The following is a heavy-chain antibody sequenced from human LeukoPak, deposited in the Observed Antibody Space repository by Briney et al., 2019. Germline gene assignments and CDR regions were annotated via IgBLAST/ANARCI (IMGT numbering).Heavy chain of an antibody. D-gene: IGHD6-19*01. Sequence: GGSLRLSCAASAFTVSSNYMTWVRQAPGKGLEWVSGIYSGGTRYYADSVTGRFTISRDNSKNTLYLQMNTLRAEDTAVYYCARLISVAGTGAFDIWGQGTMVTVSS. J-gene: IGHJ3*02. CDR1: AFTVSSNY. V-gene: IGHV3-66*01. CDR2: IYSGGTR. CDR3: ARLISVAGTGAFDI.